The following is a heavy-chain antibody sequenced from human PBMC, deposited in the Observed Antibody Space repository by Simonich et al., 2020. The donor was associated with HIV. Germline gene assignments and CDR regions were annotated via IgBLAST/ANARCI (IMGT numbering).Heavy chain of an antibody. CDR1: GGSISSSSYY. D-gene: IGHD5-18*01. CDR2: VYYGGST. CDR3: ARHSQYNYGYSGFDS. Sequence: QLQLQESGPGLVKPSETLSLTCTVSGGSISSSSYYWGWIRQPPGKGLEGIGRVYYGGSTHYNPSLKSRVTISVDTSKNQFSLKLSSVTAADTALYYCARHSQYNYGYSGFDSWGQGTRVTVSS. V-gene: IGHV4-39*01. J-gene: IGHJ4*02.